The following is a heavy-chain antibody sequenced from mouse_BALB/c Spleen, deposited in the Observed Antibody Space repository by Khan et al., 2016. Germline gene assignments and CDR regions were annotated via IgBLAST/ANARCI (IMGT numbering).Heavy chain of an antibody. Sequence: VQLQQSGAELVKAGASIKLSCTASGFTIKDTYLHWVRQRPEQGLEWIGRIDPTNGNTKYESKFQGKATITSDTSSNTAYLQLSSLTSEDTAVFCCVSTSNCALDYWGQGTSVTVSS. CDR1: GFTIKDTY. V-gene: IGHV14-3*02. J-gene: IGHJ4*01. D-gene: IGHD2-5*01. CDR2: IDPTNGNT. CDR3: VSTSNCALDY.